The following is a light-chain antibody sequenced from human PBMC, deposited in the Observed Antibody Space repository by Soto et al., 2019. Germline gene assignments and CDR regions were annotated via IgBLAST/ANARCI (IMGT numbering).Light chain of an antibody. CDR2: AAS. CDR3: QQSYSTPWP. Sequence: DIQMTQSPSSLSASVGDRITITCRASQSISSYLNWYQQKPGKAPKLLIYAASSLQSGVPSRFSGSGPGTDFTLTISSLQPEDFATDYCQQSYSTPWPFGQGTKVEIK. V-gene: IGKV1-39*01. J-gene: IGKJ1*01. CDR1: QSISSY.